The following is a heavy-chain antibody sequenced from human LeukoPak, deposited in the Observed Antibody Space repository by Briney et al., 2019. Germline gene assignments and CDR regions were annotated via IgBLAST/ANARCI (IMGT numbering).Heavy chain of an antibody. D-gene: IGHD4-11*01. CDR2: ISWNSGSI. CDR1: GCTFDDYA. V-gene: IGHV3-9*01. CDR3: AKGRHMTTATGEFDY. Sequence: PGRSLRLSCAASGCTFDDYAMHWVRQAPAKGLEWVSGISWNSGSIGYADSVKGRFTISRDNAKYSLYLQMNSLRAEDTALYYCAKGRHMTTATGEFDYWGQGTLVTVSS. J-gene: IGHJ4*02.